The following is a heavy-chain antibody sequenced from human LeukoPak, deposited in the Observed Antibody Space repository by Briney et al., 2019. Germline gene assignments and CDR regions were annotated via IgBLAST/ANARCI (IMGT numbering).Heavy chain of an antibody. CDR1: NGSFTEYF. CDR2: VYHSGNT. Sequence: PSETLSLTCVVNNGSFTEYFWSWIRQPPGKGLEWIWEVYHSGNTNYNPSLKSRLSISTDMSKKQFSLKLNCVTAADTAVYYCAREKFLGRLTRVLDTWGQGTLVTVSS. V-gene: IGHV4-34*01. CDR3: AREKFLGRLTRVLDT. D-gene: IGHD3-3*01. J-gene: IGHJ5*02.